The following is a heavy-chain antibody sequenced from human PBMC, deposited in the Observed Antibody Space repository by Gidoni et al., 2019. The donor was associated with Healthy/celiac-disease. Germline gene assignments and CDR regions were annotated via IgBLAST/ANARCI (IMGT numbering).Heavy chain of an antibody. CDR3: ARIRGSPYSGYDFAAQYYYYGMDV. CDR1: GFTFSSIG. J-gene: IGHJ6*02. CDR2: IWHDGSNK. V-gene: IGHV3-33*01. Sequence: QVQLVESGGGVAQPGRSLRLSCAASGFTFSSIGMHWVRPAPGKGLECVAVIWHDGSNKYYADAVKGRFTISRDNSKNTLYLQMNSLRAEDTAVYYCARIRGSPYSGYDFAAQYYYYGMDVWGQGTTVTVSS. D-gene: IGHD5-12*01.